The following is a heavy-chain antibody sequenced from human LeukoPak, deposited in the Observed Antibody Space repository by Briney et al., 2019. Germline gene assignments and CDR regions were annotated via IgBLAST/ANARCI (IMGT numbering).Heavy chain of an antibody. CDR3: AGAVEYCGGDCSPGY. V-gene: IGHV1-2*02. CDR1: GYTFISYG. Sequence: RASVKVSCKAFGYTFISYGVTWVRQAPGQGLEWMGWINPNSGGTNYAQKFQGRVTMTRDTSISTAYMELSRLRSDDTAVYYCAGAVEYCGGDCSPGYWGQGTLVTVSS. CDR2: INPNSGGT. D-gene: IGHD2-21*02. J-gene: IGHJ4*02.